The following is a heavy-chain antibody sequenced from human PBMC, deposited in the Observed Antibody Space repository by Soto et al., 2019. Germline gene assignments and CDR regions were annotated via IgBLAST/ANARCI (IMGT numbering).Heavy chain of an antibody. CDR2: IIPIFGTA. V-gene: IGHV1-69*06. D-gene: IGHD6-13*01. Sequence: ASVKVSCKASGCTFSSYAISWVRQAPGQGLEWMGGIIPIFGTANYAQKFQGRVTITADKSTSTAYMELSSLRSEDTAVYYCAKTGIAATIDDWGQGTLVTVSS. CDR1: GCTFSSYA. CDR3: AKTGIAATIDD. J-gene: IGHJ4*02.